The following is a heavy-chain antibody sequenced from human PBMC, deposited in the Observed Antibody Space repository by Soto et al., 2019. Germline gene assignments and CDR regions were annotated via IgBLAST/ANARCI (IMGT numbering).Heavy chain of an antibody. CDR1: SFTFGDYA. CDR3: TKGYTTSCFALFDY. J-gene: IGHJ4*02. CDR2: ISWDSGNI. V-gene: IGHV3-9*01. Sequence: EVQLVESGGGLVQPGRSLRLSCAASSFTFGDYAMHWVRQTPGKGLEWVSCISWDSGNIVYVDSVEGRFTISRDNAKNSLFLQMNSLRPEDTAFYYCTKGYTTSCFALFDYWGQGALVTVSS. D-gene: IGHD2-2*01.